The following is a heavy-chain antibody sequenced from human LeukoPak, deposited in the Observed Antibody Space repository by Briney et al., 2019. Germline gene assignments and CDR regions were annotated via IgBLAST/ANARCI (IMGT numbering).Heavy chain of an antibody. V-gene: IGHV5-51*01. Sequence: GESLKISCKGFGYSFTTYWLVWVRQMPGKGLEGMGIIYPGDSDARYSPSFQGQVTISADKSISTAYLQWSSLKASDPAMYYCAREARRERRGYGMVVWGQGTTVTVSS. CDR1: GYSFTTYW. CDR3: AREARRERRGYGMVV. D-gene: IGHD1-1*01. J-gene: IGHJ6*02. CDR2: IYPGDSDA.